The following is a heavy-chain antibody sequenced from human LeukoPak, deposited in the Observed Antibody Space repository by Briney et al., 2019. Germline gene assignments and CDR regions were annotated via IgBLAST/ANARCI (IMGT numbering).Heavy chain of an antibody. CDR2: INPNSGGT. Sequence: GASVKVSCKASGYTFTGNYMHWVRQAPGQGLEWMGWINPNSGGTNYAQKFQGRVTMTRDTSISTAYMELSSLRSDDTAVYYCARALQLVSPLVWFDPWGQGTLVTVSS. CDR1: GYTFTGNY. V-gene: IGHV1-2*02. CDR3: ARALQLVSPLVWFDP. D-gene: IGHD6-13*01. J-gene: IGHJ5*02.